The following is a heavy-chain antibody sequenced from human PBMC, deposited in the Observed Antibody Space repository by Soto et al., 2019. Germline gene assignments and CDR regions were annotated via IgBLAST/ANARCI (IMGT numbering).Heavy chain of an antibody. V-gene: IGHV3-73*01. J-gene: IGHJ3*02. CDR3: TRVDAPGHRDFDI. CDR1: GFSISGSG. CDR2: IRDRTNGYAT. Sequence: EVQLVESGGGLVQPGGSLRLSCAASGFSISGSGIHWVRQASGKGLEWVARIRDRTNGYATGYAASVQGRFSISRDDSKNTAFLQINSLNTEDTDVYYCTRVDAPGHRDFDIWGQGTMVTVSS.